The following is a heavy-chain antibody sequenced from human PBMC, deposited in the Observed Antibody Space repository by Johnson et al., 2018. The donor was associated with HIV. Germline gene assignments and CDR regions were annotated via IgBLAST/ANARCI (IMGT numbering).Heavy chain of an antibody. CDR3: AKNARGCSGGSCYTTSDAFDI. V-gene: IGHV3-9*01. CDR1: RFTFDDYA. D-gene: IGHD2-15*01. CDR2: ISCNSGSK. Sequence: VQLVESGGGVVQPGRSLRLSCAASRFTFDDYAMHWVRQAPGKGLEWVSGISCNSGSKCYADSVKGRFTISRDNAKNSMYLQMDSLRADDTAVYYCAKNARGCSGGSCYTTSDAFDIWGQGTMVTVSS. J-gene: IGHJ3*02.